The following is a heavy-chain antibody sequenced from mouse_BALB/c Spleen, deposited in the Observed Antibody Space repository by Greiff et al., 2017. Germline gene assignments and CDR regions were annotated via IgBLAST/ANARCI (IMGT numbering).Heavy chain of an antibody. J-gene: IGHJ4*01. Sequence: VQLVESGPGLVAPSQSLSITCTVSGFSLTGYGVNWVRQPPGKGLEWLGMIWGDGSTDYNSALKSRLSISKENSKSQVFLKMNSLQTDDTAMYYCAKQKYGNVRTYAMDYWGQGTSVTVSS. CDR1: GFSLTGYG. D-gene: IGHD2-10*02. CDR3: AKQKYGNVRTYAMDY. V-gene: IGHV2-6-7*01. CDR2: IWGDGST.